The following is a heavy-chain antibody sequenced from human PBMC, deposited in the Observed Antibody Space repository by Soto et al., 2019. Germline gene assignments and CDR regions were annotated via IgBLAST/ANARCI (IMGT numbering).Heavy chain of an antibody. CDR1: GFSFSPAW. J-gene: IGHJ6*01. Sequence: EVQLVESGGGLVTPGGSLRLSCTGTGFSFSPAWMNWVRQAPGKGLEWVGRMKSYRGGGTTDYAATVQGRFTISRDDSKNTLYLQMNSLKFEDTALYFCIGQQDFYYGKAVWGQGPTVTVSS. CDR2: MKSYRGGGTT. V-gene: IGHV3-15*07. D-gene: IGHD6-13*01. CDR3: IGQQDFYYGKAV.